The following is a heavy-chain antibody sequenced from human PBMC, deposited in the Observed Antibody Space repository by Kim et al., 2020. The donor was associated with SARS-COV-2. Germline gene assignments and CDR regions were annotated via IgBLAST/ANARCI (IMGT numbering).Heavy chain of an antibody. D-gene: IGHD6-6*01. CDR2: INHSGST. V-gene: IGHV4-34*01. J-gene: IGHJ4*02. CDR3: ARAPIAARPPFDY. CDR1: GGSFSGYY. Sequence: SETLSLTCAVYGGSFSGYYWSWIRQPPGKGLEWIGEINHSGSTNYNPSLKSRVTISVDTSKNQFSLKLSSVTAADTAVYYCARAPIAARPPFDYWGQGTLVTVSS.